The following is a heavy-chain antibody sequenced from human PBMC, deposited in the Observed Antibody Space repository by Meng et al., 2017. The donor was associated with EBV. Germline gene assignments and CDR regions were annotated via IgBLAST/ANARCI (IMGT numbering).Heavy chain of an antibody. D-gene: IGHD6-6*01. CDR2: IYWDDDK. CDR3: AHIIAARPFDY. Sequence: ITFKESGPTLVKPPQTLTLTCTFSGFSRSTLGVGVGWIRQPPGKALEWLALIYWDDDKRYSPSLKSRLTITKDTSKNQVVLTMTNMDPVDAATYYCAHIIAARPFDYWGQGTLVTVSS. J-gene: IGHJ4*02. CDR1: GFSRSTLGVG. V-gene: IGHV2-5*02.